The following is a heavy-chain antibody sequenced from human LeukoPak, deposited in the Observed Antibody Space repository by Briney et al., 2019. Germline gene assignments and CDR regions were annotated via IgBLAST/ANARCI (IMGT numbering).Heavy chain of an antibody. CDR1: GYTFTSYD. Sequence: ASVKVSCKASGYTFTSYDINWVRQAPGQGLEWMGWMNPNSGNTGYVRKFQGRVTLTRDTSLSTAYMELSSLRSEDTAVYYCARGQQWLEPEYFQHWGQGTLVTVSS. CDR2: MNPNSGNT. J-gene: IGHJ1*01. D-gene: IGHD6-19*01. V-gene: IGHV1-8*01. CDR3: ARGQQWLEPEYFQH.